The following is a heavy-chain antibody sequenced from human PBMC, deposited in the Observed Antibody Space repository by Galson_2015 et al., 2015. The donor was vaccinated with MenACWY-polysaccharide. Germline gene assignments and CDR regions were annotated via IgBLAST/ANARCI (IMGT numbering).Heavy chain of an antibody. V-gene: IGHV3-23*01. CDR3: AKGDYYDSSGYYPSFGY. CDR2: MSGSGGST. J-gene: IGHJ4*02. Sequence: SLRLSCAVSGFTFSSYAMSWVRQAPGKGLEWVSAMSGSGGSTYYADSVKGRFTISRGNSKNTLYLQMNSLRAEDTALYYCAKGDYYDSSGYYPSFGYWGQGTLVTVSS. CDR1: GFTFSSYA. D-gene: IGHD3-22*01.